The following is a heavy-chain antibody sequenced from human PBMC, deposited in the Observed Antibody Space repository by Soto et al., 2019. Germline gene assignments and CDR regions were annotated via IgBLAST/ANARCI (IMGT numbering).Heavy chain of an antibody. CDR1: GFTFRAYA. CDR2: VISRAYGGTT. V-gene: IGHV3-49*03. D-gene: IGHD6-13*01. CDR3: ARYTYTSRYSYFGMDV. Sequence: GGSLRLSGTASGFTFRAYAMSWFRQSPGKGREWVGVVISRAYGGTTDSAATVRGSFNISRDDSKSIDYLQMNTLRPEEKAVYYCARYTYTSRYSYFGMDVWGHGTTVTVSS. J-gene: IGHJ6*02.